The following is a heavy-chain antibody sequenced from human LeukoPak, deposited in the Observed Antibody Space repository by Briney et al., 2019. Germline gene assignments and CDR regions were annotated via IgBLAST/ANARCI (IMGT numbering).Heavy chain of an antibody. CDR3: AKSKENWEDYAFDF. D-gene: IGHD7-27*01. Sequence: SGGSLRLSCAASGFTFSSYAMSWVRQAPGTGLEWVSTISGSGGSTYYADSVKGRFTISRDNSKNTLYLQMNSLRAEDTAVYYCAKSKENWEDYAFDFWGQGTMVTVSS. CDR2: ISGSGGST. CDR1: GFTFSSYA. J-gene: IGHJ3*01. V-gene: IGHV3-23*01.